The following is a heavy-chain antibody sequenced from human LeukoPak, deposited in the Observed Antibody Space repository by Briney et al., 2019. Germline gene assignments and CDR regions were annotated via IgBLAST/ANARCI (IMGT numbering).Heavy chain of an antibody. Sequence: SVKDSCKASGYTFTSYAISWVRQAPGQGLEWMGRIIPIFGTANYAQKFQGRVTITTDESTSTAYMELCSLRSEDTAVYYCARDRIQLWLRYYYYYMDVWGKGTTVTVSS. CDR3: ARDRIQLWLRYYYYYMDV. D-gene: IGHD5-18*01. CDR2: IIPIFGTA. CDR1: GYTFTSYA. J-gene: IGHJ6*03. V-gene: IGHV1-69*05.